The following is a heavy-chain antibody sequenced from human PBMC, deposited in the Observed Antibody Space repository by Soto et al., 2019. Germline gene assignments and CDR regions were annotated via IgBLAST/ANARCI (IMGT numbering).Heavy chain of an antibody. CDR3: ARERYDILTGYFRDGMDV. CDR1: GFTVSSNY. CDR2: IYSGGST. Sequence: AGGSLRLSCAASGFTVSSNYMSWVRQAPGKGLEWVSVIYSGGSTYYADSVKGRFTISRDNSKNTLYLQMNSLRAEDTAVYYCARERYDILTGYFRDGMDVWGQGTTVTVSS. V-gene: IGHV3-53*01. J-gene: IGHJ6*02. D-gene: IGHD3-9*01.